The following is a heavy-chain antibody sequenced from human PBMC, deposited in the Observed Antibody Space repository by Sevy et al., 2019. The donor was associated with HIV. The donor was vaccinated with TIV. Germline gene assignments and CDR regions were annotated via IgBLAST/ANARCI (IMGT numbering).Heavy chain of an antibody. D-gene: IGHD3-3*01. CDR3: TTTNPVTYYDFWSGYYTGMGWFDP. CDR1: GFTCSNAW. CDR2: IKSKTDGGTT. J-gene: IGHJ5*02. Sequence: GGSLRLSCAASGFTCSNAWMSWVRQAPGKGLEWVGRIKSKTDGGTTDYAAPVKGRFTISRDDSKTTRYLQMNSLKTEEKAVSDCTTTNPVTYYDFWSGYYTGMGWFDPWGQGTLVTVSS. V-gene: IGHV3-15*01.